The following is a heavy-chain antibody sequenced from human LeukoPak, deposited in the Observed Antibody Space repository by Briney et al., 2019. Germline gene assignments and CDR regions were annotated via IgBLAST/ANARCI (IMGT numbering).Heavy chain of an antibody. V-gene: IGHV1-18*01. Sequence: GASVKVSCKASGYTFTSYGISWVRQAPGQGLEWMGWISAYNGNTNYAQKLQGRVTMTTDTSTSTAYMELRSLRSDDTAVYYCARSYSREDCGGDCYEGYWGQGTLVTVSS. J-gene: IGHJ4*02. CDR2: ISAYNGNT. CDR3: ARSYSREDCGGDCYEGY. CDR1: GYTFTSYG. D-gene: IGHD2-21*02.